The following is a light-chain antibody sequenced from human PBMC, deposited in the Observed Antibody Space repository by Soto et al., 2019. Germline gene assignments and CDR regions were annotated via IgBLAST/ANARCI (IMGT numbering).Light chain of an antibody. J-gene: IGKJ2*01. V-gene: IGKV1-9*01. CDR2: AAS. Sequence: DIQLTQSPSFLSASVGDRVTITCRASQGISSYLAWYQQKPGKAPKLLIYAASTLQSGVPSRFSGSGPGTEFTLTISSLQPEHFATYYCQQLNSYPYTFGQGTKLEI. CDR3: QQLNSYPYT. CDR1: QGISSY.